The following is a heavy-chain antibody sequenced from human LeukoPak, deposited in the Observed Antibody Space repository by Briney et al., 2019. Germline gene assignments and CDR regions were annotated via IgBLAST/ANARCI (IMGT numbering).Heavy chain of an antibody. D-gene: IGHD3-10*01. V-gene: IGHV1-69*04. CDR1: GGTFSSYA. CDR3: ARVATMVRGVIAFDI. Sequence: GASVKVSCKASGGTFSSYAISWVRQAPGQGLEWMGRIIPILGIANYAQKFQGRVTITADKSTSTAYMELSSLRSEDTAVYYCARVATMVRGVIAFDIWGQGTMVTVAS. J-gene: IGHJ3*02. CDR2: IIPILGIA.